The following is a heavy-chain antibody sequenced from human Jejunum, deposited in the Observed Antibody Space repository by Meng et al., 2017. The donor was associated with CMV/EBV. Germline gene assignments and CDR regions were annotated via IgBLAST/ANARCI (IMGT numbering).Heavy chain of an antibody. D-gene: IGHD6-25*01. J-gene: IGHJ6*02. CDR1: GFNFDDTA. CDR2: MTWNSARI. Sequence: SGFNFDDTAMHWVRQAPGKGREWVASMTWNSARIGYADSVKGRFTISRDNARKSLYLQMNSLRVEDTALYYCAKDRRGGFFDGMEVWGQGTTVTVSS. V-gene: IGHV3-9*01. CDR3: AKDRRGGFFDGMEV.